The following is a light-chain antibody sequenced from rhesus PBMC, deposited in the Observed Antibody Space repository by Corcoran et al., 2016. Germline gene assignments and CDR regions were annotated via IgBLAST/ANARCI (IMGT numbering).Light chain of an antibody. J-gene: IGLJ1*01. Sequence: QSDPTPPPAVSGSPGQSVTISSTGTSSDIGGYNYVSWYQQHPGKAPKLMIYGVSNRPSGVSDRFSGSKSGNTTSLTISGLQAEDEADYYCCSYTTSSTFIFGAGTRLTVL. CDR1: SSDIGGYNY. CDR3: CSYTTSSTFI. CDR2: GVS. V-gene: IGLV2S7*01.